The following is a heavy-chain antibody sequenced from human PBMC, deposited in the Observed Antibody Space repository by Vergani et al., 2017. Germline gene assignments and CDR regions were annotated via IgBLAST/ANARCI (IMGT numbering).Heavy chain of an antibody. V-gene: IGHV4-31*03. J-gene: IGHJ6*02. CDR2: IYYSGST. CDR3: ARGEVVPAAMGNTQGGYYYGMDV. CDR1: GGSISSGGYY. Sequence: QVQLQQWGAGLLKPSETLSLTCTVSGGSISSGGYYWSWIRQHPGKGLEWIGYIYYSGSTYYNPSLKSRVTISVDTSKNQFSLKLSSVTAADTAVYYCARGEVVPAAMGNTQGGYYYGMDVWGQGTTVTVSS. D-gene: IGHD2-2*01.